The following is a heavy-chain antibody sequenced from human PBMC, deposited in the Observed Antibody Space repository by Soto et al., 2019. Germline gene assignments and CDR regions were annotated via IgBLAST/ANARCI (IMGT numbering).Heavy chain of an antibody. J-gene: IGHJ4*02. CDR1: GFTFSSYD. V-gene: IGHV3-13*04. Sequence: PGGSLRLSCAASGFTFSSYDMHWVRQATGKGLEWVSAIGTAGDTYYPGSVKGRFTISRENAKNSLYLQMNSLRAGDTAVYYCARAKGRYSSSPEFDYWGQGTLVTVSS. CDR3: ARAKGRYSSSPEFDY. D-gene: IGHD6-13*01. CDR2: IGTAGDT.